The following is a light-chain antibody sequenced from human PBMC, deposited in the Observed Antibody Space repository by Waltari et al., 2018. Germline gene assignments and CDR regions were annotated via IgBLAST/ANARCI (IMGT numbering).Light chain of an antibody. V-gene: IGLV2-23*02. CDR2: EVT. CDR1: SSDVGNYKL. Sequence: QSGLAQPASASGSPGQSITITCTGTSSDVGNYKLVSWYQHRPGKAPRLLIYEVTNRAPGTSDRFSGSKSGNTAALSISGLQAQEDEADYYCCSYVGLGTYVFGTGTKVTV. CDR3: CSYVGLGTYV. J-gene: IGLJ1*01.